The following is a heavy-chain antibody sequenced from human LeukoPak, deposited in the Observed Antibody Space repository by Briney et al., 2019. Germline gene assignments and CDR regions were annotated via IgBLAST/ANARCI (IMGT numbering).Heavy chain of an antibody. CDR1: GGSISSGGYY. CDR2: IYYSGST. V-gene: IGHV4-61*08. CDR3: ARGPITIFRGVPPYFDY. Sequence: SETLSLTCTVSGGSISSGGYYWSWIRQHPGKGLEWIGYIYYSGSTNYNPSLKSRVTISVDTSKNQFSLKLSSVTAADTAVYYCARGPITIFRGVPPYFDYWGQGTLVTVSS. J-gene: IGHJ4*02. D-gene: IGHD3-10*01.